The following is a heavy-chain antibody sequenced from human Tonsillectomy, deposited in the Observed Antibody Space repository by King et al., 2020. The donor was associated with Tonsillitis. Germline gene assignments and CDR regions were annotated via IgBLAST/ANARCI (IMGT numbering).Heavy chain of an antibody. CDR1: GFTFSSYS. J-gene: IGHJ5*02. CDR3: ARQVAASQNWFDP. D-gene: IGHD2-15*01. Sequence: VQLVESGGGLVQPGGSLRLSCAASGFTFSSYSMNWVRQAPGKGLEWVSYISSSSSTIYYADSVKGRFTISRDNAKNSLYLLMNSLRAEDTAVYYCARQVAASQNWFDPWGQGTLVTVSS. V-gene: IGHV3-48*01. CDR2: ISSSSSTI.